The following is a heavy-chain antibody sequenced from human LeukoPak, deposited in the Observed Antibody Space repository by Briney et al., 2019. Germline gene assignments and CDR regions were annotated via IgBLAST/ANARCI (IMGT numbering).Heavy chain of an antibody. V-gene: IGHV1-8*01. CDR3: ARDQGIAAASLDY. CDR2: MNPNSGNT. Sequence: GASVKVSCKASGYTFTSYDINWVRQATGQGPEWMGWMNPNSGNTGYAQKFQGRVTMTRNTSISTAYMELSSLRSEDTAVYYCARDQGIAAASLDYWGQGTLVTVSS. CDR1: GYTFTSYD. J-gene: IGHJ4*02. D-gene: IGHD6-13*01.